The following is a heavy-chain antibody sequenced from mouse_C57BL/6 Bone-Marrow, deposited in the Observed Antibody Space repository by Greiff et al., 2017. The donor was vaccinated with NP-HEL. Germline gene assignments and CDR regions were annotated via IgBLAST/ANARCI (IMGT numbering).Heavy chain of an antibody. D-gene: IGHD1-1*01. V-gene: IGHV1-55*01. Sequence: QVQLQQPGAELVKPGASVKMSCKASGYTFTSYWITWVKQRPGQGLEWIGDIYPGSGSTNYNEKFKSTATLTVDTSSSTAYMQLSSLTSEDSAVYYCARPELRQYYFDYWGKGTTLTVSS. CDR3: ARPELRQYYFDY. CDR1: GYTFTSYW. CDR2: IYPGSGST. J-gene: IGHJ2*01.